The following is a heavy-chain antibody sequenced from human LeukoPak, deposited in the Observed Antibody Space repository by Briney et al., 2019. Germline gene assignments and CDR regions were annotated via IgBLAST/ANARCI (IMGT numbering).Heavy chain of an antibody. CDR1: GYTFTGYY. Sequence: ASVKVSCKASGYTFTGYYMHWVRQAPGQGLEWVGWINPTSGGTTYAQKFQDRVTMTRDTSNNTSYMELSRLTSDDTAVYYCAREFRTTTWSYDAFDLWGQGTMVTVSS. D-gene: IGHD1/OR15-1a*01. J-gene: IGHJ3*01. V-gene: IGHV1-2*02. CDR3: AREFRTTTWSYDAFDL. CDR2: INPTSGGT.